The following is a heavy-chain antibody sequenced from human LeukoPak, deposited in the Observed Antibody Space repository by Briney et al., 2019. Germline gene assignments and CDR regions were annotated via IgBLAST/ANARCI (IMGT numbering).Heavy chain of an antibody. J-gene: IGHJ6*03. CDR2: ISGSGDST. D-gene: IGHD1-26*01. CDR1: EFSFGSYA. Sequence: PGGSLRLSCAASEFSFGSYAMSWVRQAQGKGLHWVSGISGSGDSTYYADSVNGRFTISRDNSKNTLYLQMISLSAEDTAVYYCAKGGGSYFRRVTYYYYYMDVWGKGTTVTVSS. V-gene: IGHV3-23*01. CDR3: AKGGGSYFRRVTYYYYYMDV.